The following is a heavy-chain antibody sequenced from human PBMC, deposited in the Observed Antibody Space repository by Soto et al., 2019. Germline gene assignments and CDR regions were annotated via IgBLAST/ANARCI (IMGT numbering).Heavy chain of an antibody. CDR2: IIPIFGTA. Sequence: ASVKVSCKASGGTFSSYAISWVRQAPGQGLEWMGGIIPIFGTANYAQKFQGRVTITADESTSTAYMELSSLRSEDTAVYYCARLGSYGTYGFDYWGQGTLVTVSS. CDR3: ARLGSYGTYGFDY. CDR1: GGTFSSYA. J-gene: IGHJ4*02. D-gene: IGHD5-18*01. V-gene: IGHV1-69*13.